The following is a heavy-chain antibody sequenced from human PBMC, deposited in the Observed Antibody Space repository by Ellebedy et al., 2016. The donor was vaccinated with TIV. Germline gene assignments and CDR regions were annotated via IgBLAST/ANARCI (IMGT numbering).Heavy chain of an antibody. CDR3: AKSGLFGELLYLDY. CDR2: ISAYNGNT. D-gene: IGHD3-10*02. Sequence: AASVKVSCKASGYTFTSYGISWVRQAPGHGLEWMGWISAYNGNTNYAQKLQGRVTMTTDTSTSTDYMELRSLRSDDTAVFYCAKSGLFGELLYLDYWGQGTLVTVSS. CDR1: GYTFTSYG. J-gene: IGHJ4*02. V-gene: IGHV1-18*01.